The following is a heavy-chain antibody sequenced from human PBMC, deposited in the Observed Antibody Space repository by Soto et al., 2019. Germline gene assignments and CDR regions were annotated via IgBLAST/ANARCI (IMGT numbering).Heavy chain of an antibody. CDR1: GFTFSSYA. J-gene: IGHJ6*02. CDR3: AKDWTGFGYYYDGMDV. V-gene: IGHV3-23*01. CDR2: ISGSGGST. D-gene: IGHD3-3*01. Sequence: PGGSLRLSCAASGFTFSSYAMSWVRQAPGKGLEWVPAISGSGGSTYYADSVKGRFTISRDNSKNTLYLQMNSLRAEDTAVYYCAKDWTGFGYYYDGMDVWGQGTTVTVSS.